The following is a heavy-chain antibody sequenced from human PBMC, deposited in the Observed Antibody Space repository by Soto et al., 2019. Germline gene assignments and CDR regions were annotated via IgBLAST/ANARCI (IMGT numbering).Heavy chain of an antibody. CDR1: GGSISSGGYY. J-gene: IGHJ2*01. Sequence: SETLSLTCTVSGGSISSGGYYWSWIRQHPGKGLEWIGYIYYSGSNYYNPSLKSRVTISEDTCNNQYSLKMNYVTAADTAVYYCAMMASLYSTTYWSFDFCGRVT. V-gene: IGHV4-31*03. CDR2: IYYSGSN. CDR3: AMMASLYSTTYWSFDF. D-gene: IGHD6-13*01.